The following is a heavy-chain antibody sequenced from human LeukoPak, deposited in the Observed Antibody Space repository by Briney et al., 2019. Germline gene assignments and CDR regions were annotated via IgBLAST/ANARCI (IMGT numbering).Heavy chain of an antibody. J-gene: IGHJ6*03. CDR1: GFTFSSYA. CDR2: ISYDGSNE. CDR3: ARNPLYYYYYYYMDV. V-gene: IGHV3-30-3*01. Sequence: GGSLRLSCAASGFTFSSYAMHWGRQAPGKGLERVAVISYDGSNEYYADSVKGRFTISRDNSKNTLYLQMNSLRAEDTAVYYCARNPLYYYYYYYMDVWGKGTTVTVSS.